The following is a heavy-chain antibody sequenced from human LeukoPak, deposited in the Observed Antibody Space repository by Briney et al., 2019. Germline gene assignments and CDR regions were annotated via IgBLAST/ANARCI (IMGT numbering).Heavy chain of an antibody. V-gene: IGHV3-74*01. CDR3: ASHGDYDAFDI. Sequence: PGGSLRLSCAASRVTFSNYWMHWVRQAPGKGLVWVSRINSVGSSTNYADSVRGRFTISRDNARNTLYLQMNSLRAEDTAVYYCASHGDYDAFDIWGQGTMVTVSS. J-gene: IGHJ3*02. CDR1: RVTFSNYW. CDR2: INSVGSST. D-gene: IGHD4-17*01.